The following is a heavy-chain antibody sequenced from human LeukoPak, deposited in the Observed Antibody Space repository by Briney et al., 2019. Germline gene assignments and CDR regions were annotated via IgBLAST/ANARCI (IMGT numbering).Heavy chain of an antibody. CDR2: IYYSGST. D-gene: IGHD3-22*01. V-gene: IGHV4-59*01. J-gene: IGHJ4*02. CDR1: GGSISSYY. Sequence: PSETLSLTCTVSGGSISSYYWSWIQQPPGKGLEWIGYIYYSGSTNYNPSLKSRVTISVDTSKNQFSLKLSSVTAADTAVYYCARVRSGYYPDYWGQGTLVTVSS. CDR3: ARVRSGYYPDY.